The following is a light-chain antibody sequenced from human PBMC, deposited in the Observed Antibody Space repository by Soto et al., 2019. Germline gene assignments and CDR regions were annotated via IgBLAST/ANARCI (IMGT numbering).Light chain of an antibody. Sequence: EIVMTQSTSTLSLSPVEMATLSGRASQSVSIKLAWYQQKPGQAPRLLIYDTSTRATGIPARFSGSGSGTEFTLTISSLQSEDFAVYYCQQYNNWPPITFGQGIRLEIK. CDR2: DTS. CDR1: QSVSIK. CDR3: QQYNNWPPIT. J-gene: IGKJ5*01. V-gene: IGKV3-15*01.